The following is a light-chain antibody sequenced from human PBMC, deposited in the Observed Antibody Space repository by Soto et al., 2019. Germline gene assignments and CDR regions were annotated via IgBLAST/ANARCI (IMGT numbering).Light chain of an antibody. J-gene: IGLJ2*01. Sequence: QSVSESPGKTVTISCTRSSGSIASNYVQWYQQRPGSAHTTVIYEDNQRPSGVPDRFSGSIDSSSNSASLTISGLKTEDEADYYCQSYDSSNPYVVFGGGTKLTVL. V-gene: IGLV6-57*03. CDR3: QSYDSSNPYVV. CDR1: SGSIASNY. CDR2: EDN.